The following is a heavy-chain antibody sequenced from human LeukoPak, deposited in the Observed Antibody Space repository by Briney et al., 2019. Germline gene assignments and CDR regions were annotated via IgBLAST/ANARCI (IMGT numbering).Heavy chain of an antibody. D-gene: IGHD3-9*01. CDR1: GGTFIIYA. V-gene: IGHV1-69*06. J-gene: IGHJ6*04. CDR2: IIPIFGTA. Sequence: ASVKVSCMSSGGTFIIYAISGVRQAPGQGLEWMGGIIPIFGTANYPQKFHRRVTITADKSTSTAYMELSSLRSEDTAVYYCARGLTGSDVYGMDVWGKGTTVTVSS. CDR3: ARGLTGSDVYGMDV.